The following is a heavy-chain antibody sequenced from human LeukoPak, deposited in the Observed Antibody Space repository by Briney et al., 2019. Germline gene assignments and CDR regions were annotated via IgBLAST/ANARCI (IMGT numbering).Heavy chain of an antibody. J-gene: IGHJ4*03. CDR2: TSGSGHT. Sequence: SETLSLTCTVPGGSIRNYYWNWIRQPPGKGLEWIGYTSGSGHTDYKPSLKSRVTISVDLSKNQFSLKLTSATAADTAVYYCATWYSHGRYFDYWGQGALVTVSS. CDR1: GGSIRNYY. V-gene: IGHV4-59*01. D-gene: IGHD1-26*01. CDR3: ATWYSHGRYFDY.